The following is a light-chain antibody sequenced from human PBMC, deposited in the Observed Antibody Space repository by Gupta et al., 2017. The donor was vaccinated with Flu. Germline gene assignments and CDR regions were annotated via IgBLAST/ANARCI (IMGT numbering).Light chain of an antibody. CDR2: DSS. V-gene: IGLV1-40*01. CDR1: SSNIGAGYD. Sequence: QSVLTPPPAVSGAPGQRATIACTGSSSNIGAGYDVHWYQQSPGAVPKLLIFDSSSRPSGVPDRISGSKSGTSASLTITGLQADDEADYYCQTYDVTLRGPILGGGTKLTVL. J-gene: IGLJ2*01. CDR3: QTYDVTLRGPI.